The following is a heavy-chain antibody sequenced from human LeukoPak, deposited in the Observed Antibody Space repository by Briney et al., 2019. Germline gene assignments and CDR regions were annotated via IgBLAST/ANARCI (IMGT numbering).Heavy chain of an antibody. CDR1: GYAFTSYY. Sequence: ASVKVSCTASGYAFTSYYMHWVRQAPGQGLEWMGIINPSGGSTSYAQKFQGRVTMTEDTSTDTAYMELSSLRSEDTAVYYCATTYYYDSSGYYYWGQGTLVTVSS. CDR3: ATTYYYDSSGYYY. CDR2: INPSGGST. V-gene: IGHV1-46*01. D-gene: IGHD3-22*01. J-gene: IGHJ4*02.